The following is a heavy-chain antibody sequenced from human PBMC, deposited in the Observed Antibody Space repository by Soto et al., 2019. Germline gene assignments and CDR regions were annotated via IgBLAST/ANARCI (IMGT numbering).Heavy chain of an antibody. CDR1: GGSISSYY. CDR3: ERVQRGATASDY. CDR2: IYYRGGT. Sequence: QVQLQESGPGLVKPSETLSLTCTVSGGSISSYYWSWIRKPPGKGLGWIGYIYYRGGTNYNPSLKWRVTIAVDTAKTQFPLKLSCVAAADKSVYYCERVQRGATASDYCVQGTL. V-gene: IGHV4-59*13. J-gene: IGHJ4*02. D-gene: IGHD1-26*01.